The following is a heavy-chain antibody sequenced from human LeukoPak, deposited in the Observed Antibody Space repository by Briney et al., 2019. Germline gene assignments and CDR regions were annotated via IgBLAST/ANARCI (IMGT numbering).Heavy chain of an antibody. J-gene: IGHJ4*02. CDR1: GYTFTSYG. D-gene: IGHD2-21*02. Sequence: GASVKVSCKASGYTFTSYGISWVRQAPGQGLEWMGWISAYSGGTIYAQKFQGRVTMTRDTSISTAYMELRRLRSDDTAVYYCAGVPATARFDYWGQGTLVTVSS. CDR2: ISAYSGGT. CDR3: AGVPATARFDY. V-gene: IGHV1-18*01.